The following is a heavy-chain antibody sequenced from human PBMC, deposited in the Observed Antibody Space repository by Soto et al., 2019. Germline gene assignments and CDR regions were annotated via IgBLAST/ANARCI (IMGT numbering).Heavy chain of an antibody. CDR1: GFTFSSYA. J-gene: IGHJ6*04. Sequence: PGGSLRLSCAASGFTFSSYAMSWVRQAPGKGLEWVSTISGGGSTTCYADSVKGRFTISRDNSKNTLYLQMNSLRAEDTALYYCAKVNFLVPYYSYYCMDFWGTGIMVT. CDR2: ISGGGSTT. D-gene: IGHD3-3*01. CDR3: AKVNFLVPYYSYYCMDF. V-gene: IGHV3-23*01.